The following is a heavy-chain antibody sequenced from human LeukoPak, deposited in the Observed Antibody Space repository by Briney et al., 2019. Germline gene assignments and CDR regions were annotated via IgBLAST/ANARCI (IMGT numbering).Heavy chain of an antibody. D-gene: IGHD5-18*01. V-gene: IGHV3-33*08. Sequence: GRSLRLSCAASGFTFSSYGMHWVRQAPGKGLEWVAVIWYDGSNKYYADSVKGRFTISRDNSKNTLYLQMNSLRAEDTAVYYCARDDSPDTAMATDYYYGMDVWGQGTTVTVSS. CDR2: IWYDGSNK. CDR3: ARDDSPDTAMATDYYYGMDV. J-gene: IGHJ6*02. CDR1: GFTFSSYG.